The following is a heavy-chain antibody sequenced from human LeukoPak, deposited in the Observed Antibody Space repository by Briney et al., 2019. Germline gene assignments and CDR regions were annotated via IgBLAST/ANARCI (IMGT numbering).Heavy chain of an antibody. CDR2: INPNSGGT. CDR1: GYTFTGYY. D-gene: IGHD5-12*01. V-gene: IGHV1-2*02. CDR3: ARGTSGYDPASRNYYYYYYMDV. J-gene: IGHJ6*03. Sequence: ASVKVSCKASGYTFTGYYMHWVRQAPGQGLEWMGWINPNSGGTNYAQRLQGRVTMTTDTSTSTAYMELRSLRSDDTAVYYCARGTSGYDPASRNYYYYYYMDVWGKGTTVTVSS.